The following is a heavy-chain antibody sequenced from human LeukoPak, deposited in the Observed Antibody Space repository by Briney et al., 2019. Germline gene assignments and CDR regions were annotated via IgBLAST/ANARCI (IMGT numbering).Heavy chain of an antibody. Sequence: PSETLSLTCAVYGGSFSGYYWSWIRQPPGKGLEWIGEINHSGSTNYNPSLKSRVTISVDTSKNQFSLKLSSVTAADTAVYYCARGRRRRPSTGGFGWFDPWGQGTLVTVSS. J-gene: IGHJ5*02. CDR2: INHSGST. CDR1: GGSFSGYY. D-gene: IGHD3-16*01. CDR3: ARGRRRRPSTGGFGWFDP. V-gene: IGHV4-34*01.